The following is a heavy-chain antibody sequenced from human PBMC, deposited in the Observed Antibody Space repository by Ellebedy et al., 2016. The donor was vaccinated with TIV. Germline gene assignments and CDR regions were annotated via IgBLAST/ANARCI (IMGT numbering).Heavy chain of an antibody. CDR3: ARGAGWYSY. CDR1: GDSMNNYY. J-gene: IGHJ4*02. CDR2: IHYSGST. V-gene: IGHV4-59*01. D-gene: IGHD6-19*01. Sequence: MPSETLSLTCTVSGDSMNNYYWSWIRQPPGKELEWIGFIHYSGSTRYNPSLKSRVTISVDTAKNQFSLKLTSVIAADPAVYYCARGAGWYSYWGQGTLVTVSS.